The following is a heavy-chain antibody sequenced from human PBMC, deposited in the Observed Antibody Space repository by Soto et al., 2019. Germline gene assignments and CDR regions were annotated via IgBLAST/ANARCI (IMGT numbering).Heavy chain of an antibody. CDR1: GFTFSSYG. V-gene: IGHV3-33*01. CDR3: ARGGSAGTGYGMDV. CDR2: IWYDGSNK. J-gene: IGHJ6*02. D-gene: IGHD6-19*01. Sequence: GGSLSLSCAASGFTFSSYGMHWVRQAPGKGLEWVAVIWYDGSNKYYADSVKGRFTISRDNSKNTLYLQMNSLRAEDTAVYYCARGGSAGTGYGMDVWGQGTTVTVSS.